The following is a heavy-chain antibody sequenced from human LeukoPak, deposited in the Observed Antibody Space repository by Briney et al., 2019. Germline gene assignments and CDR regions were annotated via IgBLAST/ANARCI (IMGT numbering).Heavy chain of an antibody. CDR3: AELGITMIGGV. V-gene: IGHV3-9*01. J-gene: IGHJ6*04. D-gene: IGHD3-10*02. CDR2: IRWSSDSR. Sequence: PGRSLRLSCAASGFTFDDYAMHWVRQAPGKGLEWVSGIRWSSDSRDYADSVKGRFTISRDNAKNSLYLQMNSLRAEDTAVYYCAELGITMIGGVWGKGTTVTISS. CDR1: GFTFDDYA.